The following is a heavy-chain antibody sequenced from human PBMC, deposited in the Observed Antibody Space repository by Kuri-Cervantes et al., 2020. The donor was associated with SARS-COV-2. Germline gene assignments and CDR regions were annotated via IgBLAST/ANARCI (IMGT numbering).Heavy chain of an antibody. V-gene: IGHV3-11*06. Sequence: GGSLRLSCAASGFTFSDYYMSWIRQAPGKGLEWVSYISSSSSYTNYADSVKGRFTISRDNAKNSLYLQMNSLRAEDTAVYYCARDSPDSSSWYYYYYGMDVWGQGTTVTVSS. CDR3: ARDSPDSSSWYYYYYGMDV. D-gene: IGHD6-13*01. CDR1: GFTFSDYY. CDR2: ISSSSSYT. J-gene: IGHJ6*02.